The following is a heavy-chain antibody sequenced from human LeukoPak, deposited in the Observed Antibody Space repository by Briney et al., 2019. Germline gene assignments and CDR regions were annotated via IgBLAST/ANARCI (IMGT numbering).Heavy chain of an antibody. Sequence: EGSLRLSCAASGFTFSDYYMSWIRQAPGKGLEWVSYISSSGSTIYYADSVKGRFTISRDNAKNSLYLQMNSLRAEDTAVYYCARDSTRYSSSSWDYYYMDVWGKGTTVTVSS. CDR2: ISSSGSTI. CDR3: ARDSTRYSSSSWDYYYMDV. J-gene: IGHJ6*03. V-gene: IGHV3-11*01. D-gene: IGHD6-6*01. CDR1: GFTFSDYY.